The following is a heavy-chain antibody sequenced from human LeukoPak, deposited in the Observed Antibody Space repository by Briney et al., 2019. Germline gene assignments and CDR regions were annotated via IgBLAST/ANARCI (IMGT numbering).Heavy chain of an antibody. D-gene: IGHD3-10*01. J-gene: IGHJ4*02. V-gene: IGHV4-30-2*01. CDR2: IYHSGST. Sequence: PSETLSLTCAVSGGSISSGGYSWSWIRQPPGKGLEWIGYIYHSGSTYHNPSLKSRVTIAVDRSKNQFSLKLSSVTAADTAVYYCARGTISGYFDYWGQGTLVTVSS. CDR3: ARGTISGYFDY. CDR1: GGSISSGGYS.